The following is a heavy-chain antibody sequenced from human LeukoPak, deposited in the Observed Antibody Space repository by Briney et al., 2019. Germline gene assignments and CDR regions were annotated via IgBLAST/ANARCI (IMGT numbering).Heavy chain of an antibody. CDR3: ARGTHYDLFTDLPFFDY. D-gene: IGHD3-9*01. Sequence: SETLSLTCTVSGGSISSYYWSWIRQPPGKGLEWIGYIYYSGSTNYNPSLKSRVTISVDTSKNQFSLKLSSVTAADTAVYYCARGTHYDLFTDLPFFDYWGQGTLVTVSS. V-gene: IGHV4-59*01. CDR1: GGSISSYY. CDR2: IYYSGST. J-gene: IGHJ4*02.